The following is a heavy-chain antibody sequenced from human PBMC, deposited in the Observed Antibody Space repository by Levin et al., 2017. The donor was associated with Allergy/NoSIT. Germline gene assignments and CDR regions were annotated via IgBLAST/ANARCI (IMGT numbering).Heavy chain of an antibody. Sequence: SQTLSLTCTVSGGSISSYYWSWIRQPPGKGLEWIGYIYYSGSTNYNPSLKSRVTISVDTSKNQFSLKLSSVTAADTAVYYCARDRGSSLYPWGQGTLVTVSS. CDR1: GGSISSYY. V-gene: IGHV4-59*01. J-gene: IGHJ5*02. CDR2: IYYSGST. D-gene: IGHD6-13*01. CDR3: ARDRGSSLYP.